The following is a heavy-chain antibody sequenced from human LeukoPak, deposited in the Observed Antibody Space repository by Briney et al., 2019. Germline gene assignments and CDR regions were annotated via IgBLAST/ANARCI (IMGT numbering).Heavy chain of an antibody. CDR1: RGSITTYY. J-gene: IGHJ4*02. D-gene: IGHD2-2*01. Sequence: SEALSLTCAVCRGSITTYYGNWIRQAPGEEPGWVWNINQSGRANHNSPPKRRVPLSLDTSKDQFFLRLTPVTAADPAVYYCARLVVPEAFDFDSWGQGTLVTVSS. CDR3: ARLVVPEAFDFDS. CDR2: INQSGRA. V-gene: IGHV4-59*08.